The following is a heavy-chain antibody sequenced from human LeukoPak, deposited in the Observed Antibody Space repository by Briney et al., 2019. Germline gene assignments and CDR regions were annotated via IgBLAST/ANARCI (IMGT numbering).Heavy chain of an antibody. Sequence: GGSLRLSCVASGLNFGSIAMTWGRQAPGKGLEWVSTVRSNGDTTYNADSVKGRFTISRENSKNTVYLEMKSLGVEDTAIYYCATGQELDDGVFESWGQGTLVTVSS. J-gene: IGHJ4*02. CDR1: GLNFGSIA. D-gene: IGHD1-1*01. CDR3: ATGQELDDGVFES. CDR2: VRSNGDTT. V-gene: IGHV3-23*01.